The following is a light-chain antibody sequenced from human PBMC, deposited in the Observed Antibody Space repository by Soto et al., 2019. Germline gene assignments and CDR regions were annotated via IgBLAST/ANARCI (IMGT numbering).Light chain of an antibody. CDR3: QPYCLGGVPPVT. CDR1: QSIYNNF. V-gene: IGKV3-20*01. CDR2: GAS. Sequence: EIVLTQSPGTLSLSPGERATLSCRASQSIYNNFLAWYQQMPGQPPKLLIFGASSRATGTPDRISGSGSGTDFTLTISRLEPEDFAVYYCQPYCLGGVPPVTFGGGTKVEIK. J-gene: IGKJ4*01.